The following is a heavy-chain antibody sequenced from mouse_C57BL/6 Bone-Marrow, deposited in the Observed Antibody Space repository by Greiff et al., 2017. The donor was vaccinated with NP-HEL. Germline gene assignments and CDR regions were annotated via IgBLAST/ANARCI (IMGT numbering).Heavy chain of an antibody. Sequence: QVQLHQPGAELVRPGSSVKLSCKASGYTFTSYWLDWVKQRPGQGLEWIGNIYPSDSETHYNQKFKDQATLTVDKSSSTAYMQISSLPSEDSAVYYYARSSNYPYYAMDYWGQGTSVTVSS. D-gene: IGHD2-5*01. CDR2: IYPSDSET. V-gene: IGHV1-61*01. CDR3: ARSSNYPYYAMDY. CDR1: GYTFTSYW. J-gene: IGHJ4*01.